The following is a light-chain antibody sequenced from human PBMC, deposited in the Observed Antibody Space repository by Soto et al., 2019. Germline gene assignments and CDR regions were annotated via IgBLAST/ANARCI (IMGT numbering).Light chain of an antibody. CDR1: QSVSSSY. CDR3: QQYGSSPVT. J-gene: IGKJ1*01. V-gene: IGKV3-20*01. CDR2: GAS. Sequence: EIVLTQSPGTLSLSPGERATISCRASQSVSSSYLAWYQQQPGPAPRLLIYGASSRATGIPDRFSGSGSGTDFTLTISRLQPEDFAVYYCQQYGSSPVTFGQGTKVEIK.